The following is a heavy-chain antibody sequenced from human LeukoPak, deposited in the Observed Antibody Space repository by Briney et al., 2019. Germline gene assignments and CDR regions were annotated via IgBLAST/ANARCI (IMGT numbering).Heavy chain of an antibody. J-gene: IGHJ5*02. CDR1: GGSLSSYY. D-gene: IGHD6-19*01. V-gene: IGHV4-59*01. Sequence: SETLSLTCTVSGGSLSSYYWSWIRQPPGKGLEWIGYIYYSGSTNYNPSLKSRVTISVDTSKNQFSLKLSSVTAADTAVYYCARVKGSGWYRGNNWFDPWGQGTLVTVSS. CDR3: ARVKGSGWYRGNNWFDP. CDR2: IYYSGST.